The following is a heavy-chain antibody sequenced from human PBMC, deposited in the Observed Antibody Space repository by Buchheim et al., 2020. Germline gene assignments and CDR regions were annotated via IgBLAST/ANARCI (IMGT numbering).Heavy chain of an antibody. CDR1: GGTFSSYA. CDR3: ATRGESIVGATTDY. Sequence: QVQLVQSGAEVKKPGSSVKVSCKASGGTFSSYAISWVRQAPGQGLEWMGRIIPILGIANYAQKFQGRVTITADKSTSTAYMELSSLRSEDTAVYYCATRGESIVGATTDYWGQGTLGTVSS. V-gene: IGHV1-69*04. J-gene: IGHJ4*02. CDR2: IIPILGIA. D-gene: IGHD1-26*01.